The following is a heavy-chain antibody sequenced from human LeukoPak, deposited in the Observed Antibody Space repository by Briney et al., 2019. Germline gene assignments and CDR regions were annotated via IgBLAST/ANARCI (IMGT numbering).Heavy chain of an antibody. V-gene: IGHV4-61*01. CDR3: ARVGWYGGLTQFDY. J-gene: IGHJ4*02. CDR2: IYYIGST. D-gene: IGHD3-10*01. CDR1: GGSFSSASYY. Sequence: PSETLSLTCTVSGGSFSSASYYWSWLRQPPGKGLEWIGYIYYIGSTNYNPSLKSRVTISGDTSKNQFSLKLSSVTAADTAVYYCARVGWYGGLTQFDYWGQGTLVTVSS.